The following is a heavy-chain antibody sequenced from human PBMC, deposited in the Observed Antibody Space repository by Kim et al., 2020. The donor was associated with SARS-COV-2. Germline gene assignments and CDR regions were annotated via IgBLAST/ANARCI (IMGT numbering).Heavy chain of an antibody. CDR2: INPNSGGT. V-gene: IGHV1-2*02. Sequence: ASVKVSCKASGYTFTGYYMHWVRQAPGQGLEWMGWINPNSGGTNYAQKFQGRVTMTRDTSISTAYMELSRLRSDDTAVYYCARDRWTVDYDFWSGYRNWFDPWGQGTLVTVSS. D-gene: IGHD3-3*01. CDR1: GYTFTGYY. CDR3: ARDRWTVDYDFWSGYRNWFDP. J-gene: IGHJ5*02.